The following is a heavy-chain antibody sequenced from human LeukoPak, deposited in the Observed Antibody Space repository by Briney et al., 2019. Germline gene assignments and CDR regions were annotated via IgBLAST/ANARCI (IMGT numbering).Heavy chain of an antibody. J-gene: IGHJ4*02. CDR1: GFTFSSYW. V-gene: IGHV3-74*01. D-gene: IGHD5-18*01. CDR2: IKGDGSST. CDR3: ARDGYSFGHDFDY. Sequence: SGGSLRFSCAASGFTFSSYWMHWVRHTQGKELVWFSRIKGDGSSTSYADSVKGRFTIARDNAKNTLYLQMNSLRAEDTAVYYCARDGYSFGHDFDYWGQGTLVTVSS.